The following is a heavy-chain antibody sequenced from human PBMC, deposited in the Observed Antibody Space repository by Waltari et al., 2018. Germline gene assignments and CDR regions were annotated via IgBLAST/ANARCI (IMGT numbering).Heavy chain of an antibody. CDR1: GYSISSGYY. CDR3: ARARTLVGVPYYFDY. CDR2: IYHRWST. J-gene: IGHJ4*02. Sequence: QVQLQESGPGLVKPSETLSLTCAVSGYSISSGYYWGWIRQPPGKGLEWIGSIYHRWSTNYNPSLKSRVTISVDTSKNQFSLKLSSVTAADTAVYYCARARTLVGVPYYFDYWGQGTLVTVSS. D-gene: IGHD1-26*01. V-gene: IGHV4-38-2*01.